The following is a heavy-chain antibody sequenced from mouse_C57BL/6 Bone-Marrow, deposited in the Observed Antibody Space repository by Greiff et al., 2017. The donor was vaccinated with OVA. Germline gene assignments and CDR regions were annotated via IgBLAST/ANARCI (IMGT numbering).Heavy chain of an antibody. V-gene: IGHV1-81*01. Sequence: VQLQQSGAELARPGASVKLSCKASGYTFTSYGISWVKQRTGQGLEWIGEIYPRSGNTYYNEKFKGKATLTADTSSSTAYMELRSLTSEDSAVYFCARGLGYYGSRSWFAYWGQGTLVTVSA. J-gene: IGHJ3*01. CDR2: IYPRSGNT. D-gene: IGHD1-1*01. CDR3: ARGLGYYGSRSWFAY. CDR1: GYTFTSYG.